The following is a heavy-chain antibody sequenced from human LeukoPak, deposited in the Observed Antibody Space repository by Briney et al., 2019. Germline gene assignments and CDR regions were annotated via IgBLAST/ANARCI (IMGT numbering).Heavy chain of an antibody. V-gene: IGHV4-59*01. J-gene: IGHJ4*02. CDR3: AKLGSPRAF. CDR2: IYYFENT. D-gene: IGHD7-27*01. CDR1: GGSISTYY. Sequence: KPSETLSLTCSVSGGSISTYYWSWIRQPPGKGLEWIGYIYYFENTDYNPSLRSRVTISVDTSKNQFSLNLRSVTAADTAVYYCAKLGSPRAFWGQGILVRVSS.